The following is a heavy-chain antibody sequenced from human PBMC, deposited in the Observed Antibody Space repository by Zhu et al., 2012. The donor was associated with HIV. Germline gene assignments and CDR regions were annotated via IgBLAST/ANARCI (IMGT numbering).Heavy chain of an antibody. Sequence: QVQLQESGPGLVKTSETLSLNCAVSGGSISDNNYYWGWIRQPPGKGLEWIGSIHYTGSIYYNPSLKSRVTISVDTSKSHLSLKLRSVTAADTAVYYCARPRAAAGTRWFDPWGQGILVTVSS. CDR3: ARPRAAAGTRWFDP. CDR1: GGSISDNNYY. CDR2: IHYTGSI. J-gene: IGHJ5*02. V-gene: IGHV4-39*02. D-gene: IGHD6-13*01.